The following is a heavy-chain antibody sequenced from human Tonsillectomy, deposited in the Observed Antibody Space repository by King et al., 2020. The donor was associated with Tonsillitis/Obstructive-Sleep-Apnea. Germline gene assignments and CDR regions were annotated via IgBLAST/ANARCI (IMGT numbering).Heavy chain of an antibody. CDR1: GYSFTDYW. J-gene: IGHJ6*03. D-gene: IGHD5-18*01. V-gene: IGHV5-51*01. Sequence: VQLVESGAEVKKPGESLKISCKGSGYSFTDYWIGWVRQMPGKGLEWMGIIYPGDSDTRYSPSFQGQVTITADKSTNTAYLQWSSLKASDTAMYYCAKENEDTVMVNPLYFYYMDVWGKGTTVIVSS. CDR2: IYPGDSDT. CDR3: AKENEDTVMVNPLYFYYMDV.